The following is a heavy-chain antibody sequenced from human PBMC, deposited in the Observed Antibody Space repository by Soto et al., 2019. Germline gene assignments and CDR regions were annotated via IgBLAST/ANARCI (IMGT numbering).Heavy chain of an antibody. Sequence: GGSLRLSCAASGFTFSNAWMSWVRQAPGKGLEWVGRIKSKTDGGTTDYAAPVKGRFTISRDDSKNTLYLQMNSLKTEDTAVYYCTTAHDYGDYRYYYYYMDVWGKGTTVTVSS. J-gene: IGHJ6*03. CDR1: GFTFSNAW. V-gene: IGHV3-15*01. CDR2: IKSKTDGGTT. CDR3: TTAHDYGDYRYYYYYMDV. D-gene: IGHD4-17*01.